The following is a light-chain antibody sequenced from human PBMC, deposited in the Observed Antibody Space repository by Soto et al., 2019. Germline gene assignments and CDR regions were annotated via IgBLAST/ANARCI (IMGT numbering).Light chain of an antibody. CDR1: QSVSSY. V-gene: IGKV3D-15*01. CDR2: DAS. CDR3: QQYNNWPPIT. Sequence: EIVLTQSPATLSLSPGERASLSCRASQSVSSYLAWYQHKPGQAPRLLIYDASSRATDIPARFSGSGSGTEFTLTISSLQSEDFAVYYCQQYNNWPPITFGQGTRLEIK. J-gene: IGKJ5*01.